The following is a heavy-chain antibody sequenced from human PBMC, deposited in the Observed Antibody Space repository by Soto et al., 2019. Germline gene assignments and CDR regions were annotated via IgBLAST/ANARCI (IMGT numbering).Heavy chain of an antibody. CDR3: AVGDSSGSEFDY. CDR1: GFSLSTSGVG. Sequence: QITLKESGPTLVKPTQTLTLTCTFSGFSLSTSGVGVGWIRQPPGKALEWLALIYWDDDKRYSPSLKSRLTITKDTSKNQVVPTMTNMDTVDTATYYCAVGDSSGSEFDYWGQGTLVTVSS. D-gene: IGHD3-22*01. J-gene: IGHJ4*02. V-gene: IGHV2-5*02. CDR2: IYWDDDK.